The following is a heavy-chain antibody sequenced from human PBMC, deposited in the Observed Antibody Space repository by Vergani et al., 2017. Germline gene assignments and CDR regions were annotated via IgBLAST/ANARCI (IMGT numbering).Heavy chain of an antibody. V-gene: IGHV3-72*01. CDR3: ARGGQQLIIRDMDV. CDR2: TRNKANSYTT. J-gene: IGHJ6*02. D-gene: IGHD6-13*01. CDR1: GFTFSDHY. Sequence: EVQLVESGGGLVQPGGSLRLSCAASGFTFSDHYMDWVRQAPGKGLEWVGRTRNKANSYTTEYAASVKGRFTISRDDSKNSLYLQMNSLNTEDTAVYYCARGGQQLIIRDMDVWGQGTTVTVSS.